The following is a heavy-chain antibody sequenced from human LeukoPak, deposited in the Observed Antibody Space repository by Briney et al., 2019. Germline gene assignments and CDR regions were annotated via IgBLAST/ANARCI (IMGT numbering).Heavy chain of an antibody. J-gene: IGHJ4*02. CDR1: GFTFRNYG. CDR2: ISYDGSNE. D-gene: IGHD3-10*01. V-gene: IGHV3-30*18. Sequence: GGSLRLSCAASGFTFRNYGMHWVRQAPGKGLDWGAIISYDGSNEYYADSVKGRFTISRDNSKNTLYLQMNSLRAEDTAVHYCAKDSHSYYYGSGSYFDYWGQGTLVTVSS. CDR3: AKDSHSYYYGSGSYFDY.